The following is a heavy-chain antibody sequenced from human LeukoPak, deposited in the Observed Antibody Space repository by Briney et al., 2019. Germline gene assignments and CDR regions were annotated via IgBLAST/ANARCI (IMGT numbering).Heavy chain of an antibody. D-gene: IGHD3-3*01. V-gene: IGHV3-33*01. CDR3: ARDNFWSGYATERFDY. J-gene: IGHJ4*02. CDR2: IWYDGSNK. Sequence: PGGSLRLSCAAFGFTFNSYGMHWVRQAPGKGLEWVALIWYDGSNKYYADSVKGRFTISRDNSNNTLYLQMNGLRAEDTAVYYCARDNFWSGYATERFDYWGQGILVTVSS. CDR1: GFTFNSYG.